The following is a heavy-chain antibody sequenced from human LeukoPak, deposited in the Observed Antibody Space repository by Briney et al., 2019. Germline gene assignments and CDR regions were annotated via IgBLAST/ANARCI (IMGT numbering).Heavy chain of an antibody. CDR3: ARGPLWFGEPSFDY. J-gene: IGHJ4*02. CDR2: INHSGST. V-gene: IGHV4-34*01. D-gene: IGHD3-10*01. Sequence: SETLSLTCAVYGGSFSGYYWSWIRQSPGKGLEWIGEINHSGSTNYNPSLKSRVTISVDTSKNQFSLKLSSVTAADTAVYYCARGPLWFGEPSFDYWGQGTLVTVSS. CDR1: GGSFSGYY.